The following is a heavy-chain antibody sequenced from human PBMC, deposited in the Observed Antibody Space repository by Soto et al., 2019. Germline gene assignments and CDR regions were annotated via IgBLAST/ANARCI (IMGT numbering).Heavy chain of an antibody. CDR2: ISGDGGST. V-gene: IGHV3-43*02. CDR3: AKDKELGESWFDP. CDR1: GFTFSGSA. D-gene: IGHD3-16*01. Sequence: GGSLRLSCAASGFTFSGSAMHWVRQASGKGLEWVSLISGDGGSTYYADSVKGRFTISRDNSKNSLYLQMNSLRTEDTALYYCAKDKELGESWFDPWGQGTLVTVSS. J-gene: IGHJ5*02.